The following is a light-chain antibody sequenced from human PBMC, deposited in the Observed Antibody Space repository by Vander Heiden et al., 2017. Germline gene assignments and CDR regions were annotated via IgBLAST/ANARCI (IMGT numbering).Light chain of an antibody. Sequence: EIVLTQSPSPLSLSPGERATLSCSASQSVSSYLAWYQQKPAQAPRLLIYDASNRATGIPARFSGSGSGTDFTLTISSLEPEDFAFYYCQQRSNWPFGPGTKVDIK. CDR1: QSVSSY. CDR2: DAS. CDR3: QQRSNWP. J-gene: IGKJ3*01. V-gene: IGKV3-11*01.